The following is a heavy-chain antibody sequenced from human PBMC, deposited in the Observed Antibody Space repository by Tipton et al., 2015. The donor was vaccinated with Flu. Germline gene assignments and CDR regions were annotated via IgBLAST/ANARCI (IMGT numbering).Heavy chain of an antibody. J-gene: IGHJ6*02. CDR1: GDSITSYY. V-gene: IGHV4-59*01. CDR2: IYDSGSS. Sequence: TLSLTCTLSGDSITSYYWSWIRQPPGKGLEWIGYIYDSGSSNFNPSLKSRLTMSLDSSKNQFSLKLTSVTAADTAVYYCARARAPYYYYAMDVWGQGTTVTVSS. CDR3: ARARAPYYYYAMDV.